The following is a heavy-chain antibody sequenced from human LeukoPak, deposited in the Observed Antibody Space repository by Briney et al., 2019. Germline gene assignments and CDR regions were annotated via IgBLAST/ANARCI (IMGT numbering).Heavy chain of an antibody. CDR3: AREYCSGGSCFDS. CDR1: GGSISGYY. CDR2: IYYSGSS. V-gene: IGHV4-59*01. Sequence: PSETLSLTCTVSGGSISGYYWNWIRQPPGKGLERIGYIYYSGSSNSNPSLESRVTMSVDTSKNQFSLKLSSVTAADTAVYYCAREYCSGGSCFDSWGQGTLVTVSS. J-gene: IGHJ4*02. D-gene: IGHD2-15*01.